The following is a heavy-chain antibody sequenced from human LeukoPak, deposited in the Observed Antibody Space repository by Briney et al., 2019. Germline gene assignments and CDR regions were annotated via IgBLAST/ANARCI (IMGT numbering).Heavy chain of an antibody. CDR1: GGSISSGSYY. Sequence: PSQTLSLTCTVSGGSISSGSYYWSWIRQPAGKGLEWIGRIYTSGSTNYNPSLKSRVTISVDTSKNQFSLKLSSVTAADTAVYYCARAPYPTYYYDSSGYYREYYFDYWCQGTLVTVSS. CDR3: ARAPYPTYYYDSSGYYREYYFDY. D-gene: IGHD3-22*01. V-gene: IGHV4-61*02. J-gene: IGHJ4*02. CDR2: IYTSGST.